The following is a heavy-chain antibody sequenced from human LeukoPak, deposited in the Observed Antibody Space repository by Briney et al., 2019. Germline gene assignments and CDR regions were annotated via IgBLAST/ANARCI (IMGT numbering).Heavy chain of an antibody. CDR1: GFTFSSYG. CDR2: ICYDGSNK. D-gene: IGHD2-2*01. CDR3: ARDGVVVVPAATQTNYYSYYMDV. Sequence: EWSLRLSCAASGFTFSSYGMHWVRQAPGKGREGVAGICYDGSNKYYADSVKGRFTISRDNSKKTLYLQMNSLGAEATAVYYCARDGVVVVPAATQTNYYSYYMDVWGKGTTVTVSS. V-gene: IGHV3-33*01. J-gene: IGHJ6*03.